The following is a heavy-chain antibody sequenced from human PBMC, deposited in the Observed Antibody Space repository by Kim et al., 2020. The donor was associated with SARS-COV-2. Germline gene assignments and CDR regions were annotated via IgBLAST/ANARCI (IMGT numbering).Heavy chain of an antibody. J-gene: IGHJ4*02. Sequence: SETLSLTCTVSGGSISSSSYYWGSIRQPPGKGLEWIGSIYYSGSTYYNPSLKSRVTISVDTSKNQFSLKLSSVTAADTAVYYCARSFLWFGELLPPSWVSFYFDYWGQGTLVTVSS. CDR1: GGSISSSSYY. D-gene: IGHD3-10*01. V-gene: IGHV4-39*01. CDR3: ARSFLWFGELLPPSWVSFYFDY. CDR2: IYYSGST.